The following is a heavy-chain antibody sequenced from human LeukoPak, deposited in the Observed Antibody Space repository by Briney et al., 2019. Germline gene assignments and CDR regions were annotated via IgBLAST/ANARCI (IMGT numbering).Heavy chain of an antibody. J-gene: IGHJ6*03. CDR1: GFTFSSYG. V-gene: IGHV3-21*01. Sequence: GGSLRLSCAASGFTFSSYGMSWVRQAPRKGLEWVSSISTSSSYIYYADSVKGRFTISRDNARNSLYLQMNSLRAEDTAVYYCARPRGYYYYMDVWGKGTTVTVSS. CDR3: ARPRGYYYYMDV. CDR2: ISTSSSYI.